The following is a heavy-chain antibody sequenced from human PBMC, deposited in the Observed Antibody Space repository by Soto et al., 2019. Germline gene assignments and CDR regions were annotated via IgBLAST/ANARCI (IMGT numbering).Heavy chain of an antibody. D-gene: IGHD2-2*01. Sequence: ASVKVSFKASGYTFTSYGISWVRQAPGQGLGWIGWISAYNGNTNYSQKLQGRFTMTTDTSTSTAYMELRSLRSDDTAVYYCASNIGYCSSTSCSPGTLHXWGQGILVTVSX. CDR3: ASNIGYCSSTSCSPGTLHX. CDR2: ISAYNGNT. CDR1: GYTFTSYG. J-gene: IGHJ4*02. V-gene: IGHV1-18*01.